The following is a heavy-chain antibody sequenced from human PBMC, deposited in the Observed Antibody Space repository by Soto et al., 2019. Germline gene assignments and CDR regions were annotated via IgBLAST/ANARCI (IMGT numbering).Heavy chain of an antibody. CDR1: GGSISSYY. CDR2: IYTSGST. V-gene: IGHV4-4*07. Sequence: QVQLQESGPGLVKPSETLSLTCTVSGGSISSYYWSWIRQPAGKGLEWIGRIYTSGSTNYNPSLKSRVTMSVDTSKNQFSLKLSSVTAADTAVYYCARGFRIAARPNYYSYGMDVWGQGTTVTVSS. D-gene: IGHD6-6*01. CDR3: ARGFRIAARPNYYSYGMDV. J-gene: IGHJ6*02.